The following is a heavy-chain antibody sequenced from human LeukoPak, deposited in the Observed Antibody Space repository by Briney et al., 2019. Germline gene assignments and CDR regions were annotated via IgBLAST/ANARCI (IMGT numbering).Heavy chain of an antibody. CDR3: ARVGDHFHWNLDL. Sequence: GGSLRLSCAASGFTLSTYYMNWVRQAPGKGLEWVSIIYSGGTTYYADSVKGRFTISRDASKNTLSLQMNSLRAEDTAVYFCARVGDHFHWNLDLWGRGTLVTVSS. V-gene: IGHV3-53*01. CDR1: GFTLSTYY. CDR2: IYSGGTT. D-gene: IGHD5-24*01. J-gene: IGHJ2*01.